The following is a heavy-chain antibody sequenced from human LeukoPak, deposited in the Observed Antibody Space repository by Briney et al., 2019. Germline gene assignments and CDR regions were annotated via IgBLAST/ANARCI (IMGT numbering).Heavy chain of an antibody. J-gene: IGHJ3*02. CDR1: GGSISSGDYY. CDR2: IYYSGST. Sequence: SETLSLTCTVSGGSISSGDYYWSWLRQPPGKGREWIGYIYYSGSTYYDPSLKSRVTISVDTSKNQSSLKLSSVTAADTAVYYCARDTAMPHAAFDIWGQGTMVTVSS. D-gene: IGHD5-18*01. CDR3: ARDTAMPHAAFDI. V-gene: IGHV4-30-4*08.